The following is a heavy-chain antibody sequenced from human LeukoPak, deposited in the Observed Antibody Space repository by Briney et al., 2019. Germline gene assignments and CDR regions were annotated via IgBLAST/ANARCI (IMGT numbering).Heavy chain of an antibody. V-gene: IGHV4-59*01. J-gene: IGHJ4*02. CDR3: ARVKANWKILDY. Sequence: SETLSLTCTVSGGSISSYYWSWIRQPPGKGLEWIGYIYYSGSTNYNPSLKSRVTISVDTSKNQFSLKLSSVTAADTAVYYCARVKANWKILDYWGQGTPVTVSS. CDR2: IYYSGST. CDR1: GGSISSYY. D-gene: IGHD1-20*01.